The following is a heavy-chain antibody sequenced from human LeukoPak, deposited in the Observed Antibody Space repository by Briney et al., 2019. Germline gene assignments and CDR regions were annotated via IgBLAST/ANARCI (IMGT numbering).Heavy chain of an antibody. Sequence: SETLSLTCAVYGGSFSGYYWSWIRQPPGKGLEWIGEINHSGSTNYNPSLPSRVTISVDPSKNQFSLKLSSVTAADTAVYCCASSTRSATVTTIDYWGQGTLVTVSS. CDR2: INHSGST. CDR1: GGSFSGYY. CDR3: ASSTRSATVTTIDY. D-gene: IGHD4-17*01. J-gene: IGHJ4*02. V-gene: IGHV4-34*01.